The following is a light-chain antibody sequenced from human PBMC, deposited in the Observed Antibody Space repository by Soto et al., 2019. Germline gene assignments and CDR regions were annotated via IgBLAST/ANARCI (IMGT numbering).Light chain of an antibody. CDR1: HRVGGN. J-gene: IGKJ1*01. V-gene: IGKV3-15*01. CDR3: QQYGNSPQT. Sequence: DIKMTQSPASLSVSPGERTTLFCRSSHRVGGNLAWYQQKPGQSPRLLVYGASGRAAGLPARFSGSGFGTDCTLTIARLEPGDVAVYYCQQYGNSPQTLGQGTKVDIK. CDR2: GAS.